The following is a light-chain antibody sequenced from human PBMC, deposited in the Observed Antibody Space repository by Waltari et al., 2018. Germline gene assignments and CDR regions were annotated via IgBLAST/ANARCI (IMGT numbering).Light chain of an antibody. CDR3: QQYNDYLGT. CDR1: QSISTW. V-gene: IGKV1-5*03. Sequence: DIQMTQSPSTLSASVGDRVTITCRASQSISTWLAWYQQKPGKAPQLLIYAASHLESGVPSRFSGSGSGTEFTLTISSLQPDDFATYYCQQYNDYLGTFGPGTKVEI. J-gene: IGKJ1*01. CDR2: AAS.